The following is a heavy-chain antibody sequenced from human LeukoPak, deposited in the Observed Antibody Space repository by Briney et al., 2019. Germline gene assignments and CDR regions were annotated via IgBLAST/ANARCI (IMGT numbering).Heavy chain of an antibody. Sequence: GGSLRLSCAASGFTFSSYWMNWVRQAPGKGLEWVANINQDGSEKYYVDSVKGRFTISRDNAKNSLYLQMNSLRAEDTAVYYCAKDIHTAAHWGQGTLVTVSS. J-gene: IGHJ4*02. V-gene: IGHV3-7*01. D-gene: IGHD6-25*01. CDR3: AKDIHTAAH. CDR2: INQDGSEK. CDR1: GFTFSSYW.